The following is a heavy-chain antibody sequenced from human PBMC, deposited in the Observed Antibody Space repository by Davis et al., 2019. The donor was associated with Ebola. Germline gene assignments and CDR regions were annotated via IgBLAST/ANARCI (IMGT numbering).Heavy chain of an antibody. V-gene: IGHV1-8*02. CDR2: MNPNSGNT. Sequence: ASVKVSCKASGGTFSSYAISWVRQAPGQGLEWMGWMNPNSGNTGYAQKFQGRVTMTRNTSISTAYMELSSLRSEDTAVYYCATMYYGMDVWGQGTTVTVSS. J-gene: IGHJ6*02. CDR1: GGTFSSYA. CDR3: ATMYYGMDV.